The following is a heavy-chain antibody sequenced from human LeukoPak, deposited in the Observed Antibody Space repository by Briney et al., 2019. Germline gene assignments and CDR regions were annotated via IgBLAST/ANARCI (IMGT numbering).Heavy chain of an antibody. Sequence: SETLSLTCAGYGGSFSGYYWSWIRQPPGKGPEWVGEINHSGSTNYNPSLMSRVTTSVDTSKNQFSLKLSSVTAADTAVYYCARRIRVATTLVYDYWGQGTLVTVSS. J-gene: IGHJ4*02. CDR2: INHSGST. CDR1: GGSFSGYY. D-gene: IGHD1-26*01. V-gene: IGHV4-34*01. CDR3: ARRIRVATTLVYDY.